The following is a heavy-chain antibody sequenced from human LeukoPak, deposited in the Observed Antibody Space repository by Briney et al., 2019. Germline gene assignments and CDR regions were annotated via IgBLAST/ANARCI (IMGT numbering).Heavy chain of an antibody. J-gene: IGHJ4*02. Sequence: SVKVSCKASGYSLDSYGISWVRQAPGQGLEWMGGIIPIFGTANYAQKFQGRVTITADESTSTAYMELSSLRSEDTAVYYCAREYSSSPGRFDYWGQGTLVTVSS. CDR1: GYSLDSYG. V-gene: IGHV1-69*13. CDR3: AREYSSSPGRFDY. D-gene: IGHD6-13*01. CDR2: IIPIFGTA.